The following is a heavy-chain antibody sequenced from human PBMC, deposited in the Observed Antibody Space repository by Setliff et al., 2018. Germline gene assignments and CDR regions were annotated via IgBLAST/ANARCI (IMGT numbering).Heavy chain of an antibody. V-gene: IGHV3-7*03. D-gene: IGHD1-1*01. CDR2: IKQDGSEK. CDR3: ARGDGTTYPSDY. J-gene: IGHJ4*02. CDR1: GFSFSRYW. Sequence: PGGSLRLSCAASGFSFSRYWMSWVRQAPGKGLEWVANIKQDGSEKYYVDSVKGRFTISRDNAKNSLYLQMNSLRAEDTAVYYCARGDGTTYPSDYWGQGTLVTVSS.